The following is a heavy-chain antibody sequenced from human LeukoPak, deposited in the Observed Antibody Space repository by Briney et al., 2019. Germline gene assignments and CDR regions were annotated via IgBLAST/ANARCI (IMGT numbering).Heavy chain of an antibody. CDR2: IRQDGSEK. CDR3: ARDGFKQLVPLDY. Sequence: GGSLRLSCAASGFTFSSYWMSWVRQALGKGLEWVANIRQDGSEKYYVDSVKGRFTISRDNAKNSLYLQMNSLRAEDTAVYYCARDGFKQLVPLDYWGQGTLVTVSS. D-gene: IGHD6-6*01. J-gene: IGHJ4*02. CDR1: GFTFSSYW. V-gene: IGHV3-7*01.